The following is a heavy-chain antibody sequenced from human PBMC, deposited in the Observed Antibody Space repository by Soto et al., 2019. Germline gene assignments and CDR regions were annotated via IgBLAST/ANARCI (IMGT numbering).Heavy chain of an antibody. D-gene: IGHD2-21*02. J-gene: IGHJ6*02. V-gene: IGHV3-21*01. CDR1: GFTFNTYS. CDR3: ARDFGDSRGSYYYYGMDV. CDR2: ISSSSTYI. Sequence: GGSLRLSCAASGFTFNTYSMNWVRQAPGKGLEWVSCISSSSTYIYYADSVKGRFTISRDNAKNLLYLQMNSLRAEDTAVYYCARDFGDSRGSYYYYGMDVWGQGTTVTVSS.